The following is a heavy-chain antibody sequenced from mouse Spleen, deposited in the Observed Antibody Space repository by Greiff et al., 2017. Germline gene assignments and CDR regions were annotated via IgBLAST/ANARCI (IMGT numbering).Heavy chain of an antibody. V-gene: IGHV10-1*01. CDR2: IRSKSNNYAT. Sequence: DVQLVESGGGLVQPKGSLKLSCAASGFSFNTYAMNWVRQAPGKGLEWVARIRSKSNNYATYYADSVKDRFTISRDDSESMLYLQMNNLKTEDTAMYYCVRDGLGMITTGSWFAYWGQGTLVTVSA. CDR3: VRDGLGMITTGSWFAY. D-gene: IGHD2-4*01. J-gene: IGHJ3*01. CDR1: GFSFNTYA.